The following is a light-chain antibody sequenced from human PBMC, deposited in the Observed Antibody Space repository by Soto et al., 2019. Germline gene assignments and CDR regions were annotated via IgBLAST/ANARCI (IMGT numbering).Light chain of an antibody. J-gene: IGKJ1*01. Sequence: IVLTQSPSVLSLSVCARATLSFSASQSVKSSCLAWYQQKPGQAPKLLIYEASSRDTGIAYRFSASGSGTEFTLTISRLEPDDFAVYSCQQYDSSSQTFGQGTKVDIK. CDR3: QQYDSSSQT. CDR1: QSVKSSC. CDR2: EAS. V-gene: IGKV3-20*01.